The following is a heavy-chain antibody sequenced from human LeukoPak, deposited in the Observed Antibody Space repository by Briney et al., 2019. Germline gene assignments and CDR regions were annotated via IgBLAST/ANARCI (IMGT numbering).Heavy chain of an antibody. J-gene: IGHJ5*02. V-gene: IGHV1-18*01. D-gene: IGHD1-1*01. CDR1: GYTFTSYG. Sequence: GASVKVSCKASGYTFTSYGISWVRQAPGQGLEWMGWISAYNGNTQYAQKLQGRVTMTTDTSTSTAYMELRCLRSDDTAVYYCARDDRSNTWSWFDPWGQGTLVTVSS. CDR2: ISAYNGNT. CDR3: ARDDRSNTWSWFDP.